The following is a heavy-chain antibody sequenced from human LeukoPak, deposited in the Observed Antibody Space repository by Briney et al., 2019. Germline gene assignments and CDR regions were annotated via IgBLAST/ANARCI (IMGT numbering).Heavy chain of an antibody. CDR1: GYTFTGYY. D-gene: IGHD7-27*01. Sequence: ASVKVSCKASGYTFTGYYMHWVRQAPGQGLEWMGWIDPNSGGTNYAQKFQGRVTMTRDTPVSTAYMELSRLRSDDTAVYYCARELGRWLSGDHNWFDPWGQGTLVTVSS. J-gene: IGHJ5*02. CDR3: ARELGRWLSGDHNWFDP. V-gene: IGHV1-2*02. CDR2: IDPNSGGT.